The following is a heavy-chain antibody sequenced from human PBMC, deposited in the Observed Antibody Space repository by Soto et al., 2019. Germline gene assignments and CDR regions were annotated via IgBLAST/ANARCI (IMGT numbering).Heavy chain of an antibody. D-gene: IGHD3-3*01. V-gene: IGHV3-7*05. CDR2: IKQDGSEK. J-gene: IGHJ4*02. Sequence: GGSLRLSCAASGFTFSSYGMSWVRQAPGKGLEWVANIKQDGSEKYYVDSVKGRFTISRDNAKNSLYLQMNSLRAEDTAVYYCARDFVVEWLFVHPHGAPLDYWGQGTPVTSPQ. CDR3: ARDFVVEWLFVHPHGAPLDY. CDR1: GFTFSSYG.